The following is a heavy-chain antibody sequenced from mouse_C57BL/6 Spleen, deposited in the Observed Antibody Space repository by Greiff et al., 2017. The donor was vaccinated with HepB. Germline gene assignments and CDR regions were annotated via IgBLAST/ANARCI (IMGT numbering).Heavy chain of an antibody. CDR3: ARGDYDYDVGTFAY. V-gene: IGHV1-4*01. CDR1: GYTFTSYT. Sequence: VKLVESGAELARPGASVKMSCKASGYTFTSYTMHWVKQRPGQGLEWIGYINPSSGYTKYNQKFKDKATLTADKSSSTAYMQLSSLTSEDSAVYYCARGDYDYDVGTFAYWGQGTLVTVSA. D-gene: IGHD2-4*01. J-gene: IGHJ3*01. CDR2: INPSSGYT.